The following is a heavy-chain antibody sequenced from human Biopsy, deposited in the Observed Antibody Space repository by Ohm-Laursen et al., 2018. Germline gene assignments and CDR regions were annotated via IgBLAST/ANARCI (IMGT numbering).Heavy chain of an antibody. J-gene: IGHJ6*02. CDR1: GESSSGYF. CDR3: ARGSGYFKLDV. V-gene: IGHV4-34*01. CDR2: INQSGST. D-gene: IGHD5-12*01. Sequence: TLSLTCAVNGESSSGYFWNWIRQPPGKGLEWIGEINQSGSTKYNPSLKRRATLSADSSNSQFSLRVTSVTASDTAIYYCARGSGYFKLDVWGQGTTVTVS.